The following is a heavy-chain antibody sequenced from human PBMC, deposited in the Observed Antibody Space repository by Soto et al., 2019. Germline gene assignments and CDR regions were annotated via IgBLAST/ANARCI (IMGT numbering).Heavy chain of an antibody. V-gene: IGHV4-4*02. D-gene: IGHD4-17*01. Sequence: TLSLTCAVSGGSISSSNWWSWVRQPPGKGLEWIGEIYHSGSTNYNPSLKSRVAISVDKSKNQFSLKLSSVTAADTAVYYCARVWTTVTNWFDPWGQGTLVTVSS. CDR2: IYHSGST. CDR3: ARVWTTVTNWFDP. J-gene: IGHJ5*02. CDR1: GGSISSSNW.